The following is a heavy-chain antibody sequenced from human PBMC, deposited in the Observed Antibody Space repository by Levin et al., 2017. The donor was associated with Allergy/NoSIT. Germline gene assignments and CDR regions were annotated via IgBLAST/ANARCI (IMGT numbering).Heavy chain of an antibody. CDR2: ITGPGGST. Sequence: PGESLKISCAASGFTFSSYAMSWVRQAPGKGLKWVSAITGPGGSTYYADSLRGRFTISRDNSKNTLYLQMNSLRAEDTAVYYCAKAYNWNYLESAFHIWGQGTMVTVSS. CDR3: AKAYNWNYLESAFHI. J-gene: IGHJ3*02. D-gene: IGHD1-7*01. V-gene: IGHV3-23*01. CDR1: GFTFSSYA.